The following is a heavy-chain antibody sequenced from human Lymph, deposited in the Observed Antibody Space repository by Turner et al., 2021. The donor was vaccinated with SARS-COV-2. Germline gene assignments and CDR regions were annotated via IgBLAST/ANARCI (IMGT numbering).Heavy chain of an antibody. CDR2: IYYRRST. J-gene: IGHJ5*02. V-gene: IGHV4-59*13. D-gene: IGHD2-21*02. CDR1: GGSTNSIY. CDR3: ARETVNNWVDP. Sequence: QVQLHESGPRLGKPLETLSPTVTVSGGSTNSIYSSWIRQPPRRRLEWIGYIYYRRSTNYNPSLKGRVTISVDTSKNQFAMKLASVTDEDTAIYYCARETVNNWVDPWGQGILVTVSS.